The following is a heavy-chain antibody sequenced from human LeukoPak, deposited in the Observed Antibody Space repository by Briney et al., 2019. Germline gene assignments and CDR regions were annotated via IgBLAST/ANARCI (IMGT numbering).Heavy chain of an antibody. CDR2: IYYSGST. CDR1: GGSISSSSYY. Sequence: SETLSLTCTVSGGSISSSSYYWGWIRQPPGKGLEWIGSIYYSGSTYYNPSLKSRVTISVDTSKNQFSLKLSSVTAAGTAVYYCARHFNGYSNGPIDYWGQGTLVTVSS. D-gene: IGHD5-18*01. J-gene: IGHJ4*02. V-gene: IGHV4-39*01. CDR3: ARHFNGYSNGPIDY.